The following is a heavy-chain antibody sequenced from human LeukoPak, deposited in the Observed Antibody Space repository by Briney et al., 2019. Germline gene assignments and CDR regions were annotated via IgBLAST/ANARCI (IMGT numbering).Heavy chain of an antibody. Sequence: SETLSLTCTVSGGSISTYYWNWIRQPPGKGLEWTGYIYHSGSTNYNPSLQSRVTISVDTSKNQFSLKLSPVTAADTAVYYCARHYGSSSWYVVFDYFDYWGQGTLVTVSS. D-gene: IGHD6-13*01. J-gene: IGHJ4*02. CDR1: GGSISTYY. CDR3: ARHYGSSSWYVVFDYFDY. V-gene: IGHV4-59*08. CDR2: IYHSGST.